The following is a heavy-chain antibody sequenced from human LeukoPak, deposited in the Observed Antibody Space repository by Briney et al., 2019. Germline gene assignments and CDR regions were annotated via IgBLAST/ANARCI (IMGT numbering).Heavy chain of an antibody. V-gene: IGHV3-11*01. Sequence: GGSLRLSFAASGFTFSDYYMSWIRQAPGKGLEWVSYISSSGSTIYYADSVKGRFTISRDNAKNSLYLQMNSLRAEDTAVYYCARDAVVPQYYFDYWGQGTLVTVSS. CDR2: ISSSGSTI. J-gene: IGHJ4*02. CDR1: GFTFSDYY. CDR3: ARDAVVPQYYFDY. D-gene: IGHD2-15*01.